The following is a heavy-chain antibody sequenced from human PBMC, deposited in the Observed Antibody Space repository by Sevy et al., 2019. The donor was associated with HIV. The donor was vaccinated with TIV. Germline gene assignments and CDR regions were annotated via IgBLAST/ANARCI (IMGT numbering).Heavy chain of an antibody. CDR1: GFTFSSYS. J-gene: IGHJ3*02. CDR2: ISSSSSTI. Sequence: GGSLRLSCAASGFTFSSYSMNWVRQAPGKGLEWVSYISSSSSTIYYADSVKGRFTISRDNAKNSLYLQMNSLGDEDTAGYYCARDQLNYYDSSGPQADAFDIWGQGTMVTVSS. CDR3: ARDQLNYYDSSGPQADAFDI. V-gene: IGHV3-48*02. D-gene: IGHD3-22*01.